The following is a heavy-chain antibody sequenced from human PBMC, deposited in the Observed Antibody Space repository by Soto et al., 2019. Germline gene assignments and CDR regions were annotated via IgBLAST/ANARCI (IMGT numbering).Heavy chain of an antibody. J-gene: IGHJ6*02. D-gene: IGHD4-17*01. V-gene: IGHV4-59*01. CDR2: IYYSGST. CDR3: ARGRHGYYYYGMDV. CDR1: GGSISSYY. Sequence: SETLSLTCTVSGGSISSYYWSWIRQPPGKGLEWIGYIYYSGSTNYNPSLKTRAPISGDTSKNQFSLKLSSLTAADTAVYYCARGRHGYYYYGMDVWGQGTTVTVSS.